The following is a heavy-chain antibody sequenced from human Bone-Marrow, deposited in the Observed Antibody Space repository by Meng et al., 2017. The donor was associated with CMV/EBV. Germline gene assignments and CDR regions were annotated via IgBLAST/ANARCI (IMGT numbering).Heavy chain of an antibody. V-gene: IGHV3-48*04. CDR2: ISSGSSTI. Sequence: GSPRLSCSASGFTFSSYSMNWVRQAPGKGLEWGSYISSGSSTIYYADSVKGRFTISRDNAKNSLYLKMNSLRAEDTALYYCAKVHYSSSWYRNYFDYWGQGTLVTVSS. CDR3: AKVHYSSSWYRNYFDY. CDR1: GFTFSSYS. D-gene: IGHD6-13*01. J-gene: IGHJ4*02.